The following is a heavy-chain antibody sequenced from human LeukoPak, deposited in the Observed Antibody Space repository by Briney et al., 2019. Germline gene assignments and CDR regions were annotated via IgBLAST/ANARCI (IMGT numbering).Heavy chain of an antibody. Sequence: PAETLSLTCTVSGGSISSHFWSWIRQPPGKVLEWIGYIHYSGSTNYNPSLKSRVTISVDTSKNQFSLRLSSVTAADTAVYYCARDGYSGSSLFDYWGQGTLVTVSS. CDR1: GGSISSHF. CDR2: IHYSGST. J-gene: IGHJ4*02. V-gene: IGHV4-59*11. CDR3: ARDGYSGSSLFDY. D-gene: IGHD1-26*01.